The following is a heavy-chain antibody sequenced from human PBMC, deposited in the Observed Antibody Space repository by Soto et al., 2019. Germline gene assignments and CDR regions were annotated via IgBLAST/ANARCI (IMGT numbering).Heavy chain of an antibody. CDR3: ARDMVRGVTYNDDKYNDAFDI. J-gene: IGHJ3*02. CDR1: GYTFTGYY. D-gene: IGHD3-10*01. Sequence: ASVKVSCKASGYTFTGYYMHWVQQAPGQGLEWMGWINPNSGGTNYAQKFQGWVTMTRDTSISTAYMELSRLRSDDTAVYYCARDMVRGVTYNDDKYNDAFDIWGQGTMVTVSS. V-gene: IGHV1-2*04. CDR2: INPNSGGT.